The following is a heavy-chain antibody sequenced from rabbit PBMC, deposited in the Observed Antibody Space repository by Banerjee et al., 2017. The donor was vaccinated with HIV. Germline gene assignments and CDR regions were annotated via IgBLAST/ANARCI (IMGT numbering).Heavy chain of an antibody. V-gene: IGHV1S40*01. Sequence: QSLEESGGDLVKPGASLTLTCTASGFSFSSNYWMCWVRQAPGKGLEWIGCINTGSSGSTYYASWVNGRFSISRSTSLNTVTLQMTSLTAADTTTYFCARDLSSSGWSDFALWGPGTL. D-gene: IGHD4-1*01. J-gene: IGHJ4*01. CDR2: INTGSSGST. CDR3: ARDLSSSGWSDFAL. CDR1: GFSFSSNYW.